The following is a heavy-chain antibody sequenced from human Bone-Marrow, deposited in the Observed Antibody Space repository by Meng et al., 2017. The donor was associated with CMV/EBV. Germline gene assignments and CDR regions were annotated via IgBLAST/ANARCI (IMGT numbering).Heavy chain of an antibody. CDR2: IYYSGST. CDR3: ARDLYDSSGYYPQNDAFDI. V-gene: IGHV4-30-4*08. CDR1: GGSISSGAYY. D-gene: IGHD3-22*01. J-gene: IGHJ3*02. Sequence: SETLSPTCTVSGGSISSGAYYWSWIRQPPGKGLEWIGYIYYSGSTYYNPSLKSRVTISVDTSKNQFSLKLSSVTAADTAVYYCARDLYDSSGYYPQNDAFDIWGQGTMVTVSS.